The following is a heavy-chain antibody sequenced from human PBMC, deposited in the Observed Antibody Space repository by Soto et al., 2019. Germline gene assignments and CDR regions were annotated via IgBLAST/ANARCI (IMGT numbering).Heavy chain of an antibody. Sequence: EVQLVESGGGLVQPGRSLRLSCAASGFTFDDYAFHWVRQAPGKGLEWVSGISWNRGIIGYADSVQGRCTISRDNAKNSLYLQMNSLRGEDTAFYYCTRSIGPSCYSSFDYFGQGTLVTVSS. J-gene: IGHJ4*02. CDR1: GFTFDDYA. CDR2: ISWNRGII. CDR3: TRSIGPSCYSSFDY. D-gene: IGHD2-15*01. V-gene: IGHV3-9*01.